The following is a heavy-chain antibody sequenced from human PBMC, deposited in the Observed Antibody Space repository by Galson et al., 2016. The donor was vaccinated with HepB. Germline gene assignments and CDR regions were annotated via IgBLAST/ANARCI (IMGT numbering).Heavy chain of an antibody. V-gene: IGHV1-18*01. J-gene: IGHJ4*02. CDR1: GYTFSNYG. CDR2: ISTYNGDT. Sequence: SVKVSCKASGYTFSNYGVTWVRQAPGQGLEWVGWISTYNGDTNYAQRLQGRLTMTTDTSTSTAYMEMRSLTSDDTAVYNCVRGSSRVRTDFWGQGTLVTVSS. D-gene: IGHD3-10*01. CDR3: VRGSSRVRTDF.